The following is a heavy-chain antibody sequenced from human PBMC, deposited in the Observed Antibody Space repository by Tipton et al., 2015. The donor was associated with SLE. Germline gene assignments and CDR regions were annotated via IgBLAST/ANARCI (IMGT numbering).Heavy chain of an antibody. CDR1: GGYIRSGGYY. CDR2: IHDSGAT. V-gene: IGHV4-31*03. J-gene: IGHJ4*02. Sequence: TLSLTCTVSGGYIRSGGYYWSWIRQHPGKGLEWIGYIHDSGATFYNPSLRSRSAISVDTSQNQFSLRLTSATAADTAIYYCARHPGASFDFWGQGILVTVSS. CDR3: ARHPGASFDF.